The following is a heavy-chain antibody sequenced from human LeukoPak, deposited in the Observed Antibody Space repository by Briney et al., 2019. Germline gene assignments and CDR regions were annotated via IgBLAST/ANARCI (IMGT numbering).Heavy chain of an antibody. CDR3: ARGQYQMLFLDP. J-gene: IGHJ5*02. V-gene: IGHV4-59*02. Sequence: SETLSLTCSVSGASVKSDYWSWIRQSPGKGLEWIANVYYSGSTYYNPSLKSRVTISVDTSKNQFSLKLSSVTAADTAVYYCARGQYQMLFLDPWGQGTLVTVSS. CDR1: GASVKSDY. D-gene: IGHD3-16*01. CDR2: VYYSGST.